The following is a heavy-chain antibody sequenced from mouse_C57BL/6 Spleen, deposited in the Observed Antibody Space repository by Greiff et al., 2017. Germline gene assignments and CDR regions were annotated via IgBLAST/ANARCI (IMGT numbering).Heavy chain of an antibody. D-gene: IGHD1-1*01. CDR3: ARSGDYGSSLDY. CDR1: GYTFTSYW. Sequence: QVQLQQPGAELVMPGASVKLSCKASGYTFTSYWMHWVKQRPGQGLAWIGEIDPSASYTNYNQQFKGKSTLTVDKSSSTAYMQLSSLTSEVSSVYYCARSGDYGSSLDYWGQGTTLTVAS. V-gene: IGHV1-69*01. CDR2: IDPSASYT. J-gene: IGHJ2*01.